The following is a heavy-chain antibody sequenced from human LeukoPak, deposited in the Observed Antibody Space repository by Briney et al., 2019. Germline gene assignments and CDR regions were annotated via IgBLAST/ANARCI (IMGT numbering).Heavy chain of an antibody. J-gene: IGHJ5*02. V-gene: IGHV5-51*01. Sequence: GGSLQISCKGSGYRFTSYWIGWVRQLPGKGLEWMGIIYPGDSDTRYSPSFQGQVTISADKSISTAYLQWSSLKASDTAMYYCASLNPTYYYDSSDPNGGSWFDPWGQGTLVTVSS. D-gene: IGHD3-22*01. CDR1: GYRFTSYW. CDR2: IYPGDSDT. CDR3: ASLNPTYYYDSSDPNGGSWFDP.